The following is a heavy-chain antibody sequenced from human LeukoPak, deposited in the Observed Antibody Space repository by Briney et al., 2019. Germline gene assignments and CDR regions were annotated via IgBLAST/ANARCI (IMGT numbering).Heavy chain of an antibody. D-gene: IGHD2-2*01. CDR2: ISAYNGNT. CDR1: GYTFTSYG. Sequence: GASVKVSCKASGYTFTSYGISWVRQAPGQGLEWMGWISAYNGNTNYAQKLQGRVTMTTDTSTSTAYMELWSLRSDDTAVYYCARDRHPLQDIVVVPAALWGQGTLVTVSS. V-gene: IGHV1-18*01. J-gene: IGHJ4*02. CDR3: ARDRHPLQDIVVVPAAL.